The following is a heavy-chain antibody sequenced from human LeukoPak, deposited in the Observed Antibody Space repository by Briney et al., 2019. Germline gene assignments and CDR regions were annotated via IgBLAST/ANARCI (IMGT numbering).Heavy chain of an antibody. D-gene: IGHD2-21*02. J-gene: IGHJ6*03. Sequence: SETLSLTCTVSGNSISSRTYDWGWIRQPPGKGLEWIGTIYYSGNTYYNPSLKSRVTISVDTSKNQFSLRLSSVTAADTAVYYCARRSSPYSYCVGDCFPYHYMDVWGKGTTFTVSS. V-gene: IGHV4-39*01. CDR2: IYYSGNT. CDR1: GNSISSRTYD. CDR3: ARRSSPYSYCVGDCFPYHYMDV.